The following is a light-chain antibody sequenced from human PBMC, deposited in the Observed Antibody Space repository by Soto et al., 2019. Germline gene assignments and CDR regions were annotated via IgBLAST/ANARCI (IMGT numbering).Light chain of an antibody. CDR1: SGSVSSSYY. CDR3: CSYAGSSTPVV. Sequence: QTVVTQEPSFSVSPGGTVTLTCGLSSGSVSSSYYPSWYQQTPGQAPRTLIYNTDTRSSGVPDRFSGSKSGNTASLTISGLQAEDEADYYCCSYAGSSTPVVFGGGTKLTVL. J-gene: IGLJ2*01. V-gene: IGLV8-61*01. CDR2: NTD.